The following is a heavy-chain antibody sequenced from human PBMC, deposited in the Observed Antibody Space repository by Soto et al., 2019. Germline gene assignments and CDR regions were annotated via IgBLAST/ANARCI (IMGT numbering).Heavy chain of an antibody. J-gene: IGHJ4*02. Sequence: GGSLRLCCAASGFTFSSYAMHWVRQAPGKGLEWVAVISYDGSNKYYADSVKGRFTISRDNSKNTLYLQMNSLRAEDTAVYYCAREKGVKISPFNYWGQGTLVTVSS. CDR3: AREKGVKISPFNY. V-gene: IGHV3-30-3*01. CDR1: GFTFSSYA. CDR2: ISYDGSNK. D-gene: IGHD3-9*01.